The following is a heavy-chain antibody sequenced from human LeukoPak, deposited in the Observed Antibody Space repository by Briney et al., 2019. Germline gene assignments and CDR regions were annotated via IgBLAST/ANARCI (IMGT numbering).Heavy chain of an antibody. CDR2: IAGSSGYI. D-gene: IGHD2-21*02. Sequence: KAGGSLRLSCAASGSTFSSYTMNWVRQAPGKGLEWVSSIAGSSGYISYADSVKGRFTIPRDNAKKSLYLQMTSLTAEDTAVYYCARDRGAYCGGDCYLGFDYWGRGTLVTVSS. J-gene: IGHJ4*01. CDR3: ARDRGAYCGGDCYLGFDY. V-gene: IGHV3-21*01. CDR1: GSTFSSYT.